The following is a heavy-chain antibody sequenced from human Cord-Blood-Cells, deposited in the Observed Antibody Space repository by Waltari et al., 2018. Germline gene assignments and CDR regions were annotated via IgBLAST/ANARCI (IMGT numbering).Heavy chain of an antibody. D-gene: IGHD3-10*01. Sequence: EVQLVESGGGLVKPGGSLRLSCAASGFTFSSYSMNWVRKAPGKGLEWVSSISSSSSYIYYADSVKGRFTISRDNAKNSLYLQMNSLRAEDTAVYYCARDRLGTMVRGVIDYWGQGTLVTVSS. J-gene: IGHJ4*02. CDR3: ARDRLGTMVRGVIDY. CDR2: ISSSSSYI. CDR1: GFTFSSYS. V-gene: IGHV3-21*01.